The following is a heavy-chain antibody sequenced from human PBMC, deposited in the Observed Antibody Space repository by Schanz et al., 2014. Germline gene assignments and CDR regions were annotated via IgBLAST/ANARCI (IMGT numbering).Heavy chain of an antibody. Sequence: EVQLVESGGGMVQPGGSLRLSCAASGFTFSDHYMDWVRQAPGKGLEWVSYISSSSSTIYYADSVKGRFTISRDNAKNSLSLQMDRLRDEDTAVYYCARRYSGRYCFDYWGQGTLVAVSS. J-gene: IGHJ4*02. V-gene: IGHV3-48*02. D-gene: IGHD1-26*01. CDR1: GFTFSDHY. CDR3: ARRYSGRYCFDY. CDR2: ISSSSSTI.